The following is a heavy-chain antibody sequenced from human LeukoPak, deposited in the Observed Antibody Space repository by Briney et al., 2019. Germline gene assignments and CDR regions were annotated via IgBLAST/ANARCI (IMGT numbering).Heavy chain of an antibody. V-gene: IGHV4-61*02. J-gene: IGHJ2*01. D-gene: IGHD3-3*01. Sequence: SETLSLTCTVSGGSISSGSYYWSWIRQPAGKGLEWIGRIYTSGSTNYNPSLKSRVTISVDTSKNQFSLKLSSVTAADTAVYYCAREVYSITIFGVVPGYWYFDLWGRGTLVTVSS. CDR3: AREVYSITIFGVVPGYWYFDL. CDR1: GGSISSGSYY. CDR2: IYTSGST.